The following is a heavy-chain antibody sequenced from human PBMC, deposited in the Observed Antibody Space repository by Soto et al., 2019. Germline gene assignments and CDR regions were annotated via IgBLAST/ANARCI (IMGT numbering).Heavy chain of an antibody. Sequence: GESLKISCKASGYSFTIYWIGWVRQLPGKGLEWMGIIYPGDSNTIYSPSFQGHITISADKSITTAYLHWSSLRASDTAMYYCARQDGYFRSYYYGMDVWGQGTTVTVSS. CDR3: ARQDGYFRSYYYGMDV. V-gene: IGHV5-51*01. J-gene: IGHJ6*02. CDR1: GYSFTIYW. D-gene: IGHD5-12*01. CDR2: IYPGDSNT.